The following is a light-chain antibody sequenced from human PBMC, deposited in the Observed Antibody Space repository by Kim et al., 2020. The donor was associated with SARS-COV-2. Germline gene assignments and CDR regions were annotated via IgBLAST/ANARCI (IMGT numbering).Light chain of an antibody. V-gene: IGKV4-1*01. CDR3: QQYYTTPYT. J-gene: IGKJ2*01. CDR2: WAS. CDR1: QSVLYSSNNKNY. Sequence: ATINCKSSQSVLYSSNNKNYLTWYQQKPGQPPKLLIYWASTRESGVPDRFSGSGSGTDFTLTISSLQAEDVAVYYCQQYYTTPYTFGPGTKLEIK.